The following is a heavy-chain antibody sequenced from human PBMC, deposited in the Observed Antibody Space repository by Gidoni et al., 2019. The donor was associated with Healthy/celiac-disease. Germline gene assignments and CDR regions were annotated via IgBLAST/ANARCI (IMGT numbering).Heavy chain of an antibody. J-gene: IGHJ4*02. CDR3: AMDTAMVWDFDY. CDR1: GGTFSSYA. CDR2: IIPILGIA. V-gene: IGHV1-69*04. D-gene: IGHD5-18*01. Sequence: QVQMMQSGAEVRKPGSSVQVSCKSSGGTFSSYAISWVRQAPVQGLEWMGRIIPILGIANYAQKFQGSVTITADKSTSTAYMELISLRSEDTAVYYCAMDTAMVWDFDYWGQGTLVTVSS.